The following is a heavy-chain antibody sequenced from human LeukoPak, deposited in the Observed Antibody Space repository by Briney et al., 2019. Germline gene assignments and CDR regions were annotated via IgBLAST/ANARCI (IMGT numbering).Heavy chain of an antibody. D-gene: IGHD6-13*01. Sequence: SETLSLTCTVSGGSISSSSYYWGWIRQPPGKGLEWIGSIYYSGSTYYKPSLKSRVTISVDTSKNQFSLKLSSVTAADTAVYYCASSSSWYSDYWGQGTLVTVSS. CDR2: IYYSGST. V-gene: IGHV4-39*07. CDR3: ASSSSWYSDY. J-gene: IGHJ4*02. CDR1: GGSISSSSYY.